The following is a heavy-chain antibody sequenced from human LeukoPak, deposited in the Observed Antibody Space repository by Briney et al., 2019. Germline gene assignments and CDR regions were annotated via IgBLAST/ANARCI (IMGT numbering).Heavy chain of an antibody. D-gene: IGHD5-18*01. CDR3: AKEVQLWSNWFDP. J-gene: IGHJ5*02. Sequence: GGSLRLSCAASGFTVSSNYMSWVRQAPGKGLEWVSAISGSGGSTYYADSVKGRFTISRDNSKNTLYLQMNSLRAEDTAVYYCAKEVQLWSNWFDPWGQGTLVTVSS. CDR1: GFTVSSNY. CDR2: ISGSGGST. V-gene: IGHV3-23*01.